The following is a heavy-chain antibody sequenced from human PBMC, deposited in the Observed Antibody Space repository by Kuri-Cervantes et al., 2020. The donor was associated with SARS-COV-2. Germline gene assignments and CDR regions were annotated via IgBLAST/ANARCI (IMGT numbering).Heavy chain of an antibody. CDR1: GYTFTSYY. CDR2: INPSGGST. J-gene: IGHJ3*02. Sequence: ASVKVSCKASGYTFTSYYMHWVRQAPGQGLEWMGIINPSGGSTSYAQKFQGRVTMTRDTSTSTAYMELSSLRSEDTAVYYCAAARYPDAFDIWGQGTMVTVSS. CDR3: AAARYPDAFDI. V-gene: IGHV1-46*01. D-gene: IGHD5-18*01.